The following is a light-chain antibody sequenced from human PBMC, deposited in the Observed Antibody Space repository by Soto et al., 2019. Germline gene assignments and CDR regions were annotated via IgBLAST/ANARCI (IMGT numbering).Light chain of an antibody. CDR3: QKYNRAPAT. CDR1: QAISNY. Sequence: DIQMTQSPSSLSASVGDKVTITCRASQAISNYLAWYQQKPGRIPKLLIYGASTLQSGGPSPFSGSGSWTEFTLSICSLPPEDVATFFCQKYNRAPATFGGET. CDR2: GAS. V-gene: IGKV1-27*01. J-gene: IGKJ4*01.